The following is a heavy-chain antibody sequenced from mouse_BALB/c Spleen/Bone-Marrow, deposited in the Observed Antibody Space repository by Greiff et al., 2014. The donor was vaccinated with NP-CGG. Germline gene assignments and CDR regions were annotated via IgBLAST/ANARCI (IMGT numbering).Heavy chain of an antibody. CDR2: ITGGGTT. J-gene: IGHJ4*01. V-gene: IGHV5-6-5*01. Sequence: DVKLQESGGGLVKPGESLKFSCAASGITVSSYTMSWVRQTPEKRLEWVAPITGGGTTYYPDSVKGRFTISRDNARNILYLQVSSLRSEDTAIYYCARHYGYVDAMDYWGQGTSVTASS. CDR3: ARHYGYVDAMDY. D-gene: IGHD1-2*01. CDR1: GITVSSYT.